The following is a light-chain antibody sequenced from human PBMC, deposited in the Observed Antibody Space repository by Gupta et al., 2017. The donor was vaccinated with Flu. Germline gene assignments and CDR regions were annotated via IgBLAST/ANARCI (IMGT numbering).Light chain of an antibody. CDR3: QQSYSTPYT. V-gene: IGKV1-39*01. CDR2: AAS. CDR1: QSISSY. Sequence: DIHMTQSPSSLSAPVGDRVTITCRASQSISSYLNWYQQKPGKAPKLLIYAASSLQSGVPSRFSGSGSGTDFTLTSSSLQPEDFATYYCQQSYSTPYTFGQGTKLEIK. J-gene: IGKJ2*01.